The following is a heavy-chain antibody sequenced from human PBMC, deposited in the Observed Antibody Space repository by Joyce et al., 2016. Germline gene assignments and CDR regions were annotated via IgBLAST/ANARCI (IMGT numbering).Heavy chain of an antibody. CDR3: ALSTSGTTSGNGQIIYFHGMDV. D-gene: IGHD1-1*01. CDR1: GGSFSSYG. Sequence: QVQLVQSGAEGKKPGSSVKVSCKASGGSFSSYGISWVRQAPGHGLQWLGEVIPLVGTSNYAQKFQGRVTISADAFTTTAFLELTDLRLDDTAIYYCALSTSGTTSGNGQIIYFHGMDVWGPGTTVTVSA. V-gene: IGHV1-69*01. J-gene: IGHJ6*01. CDR2: VIPLVGTS.